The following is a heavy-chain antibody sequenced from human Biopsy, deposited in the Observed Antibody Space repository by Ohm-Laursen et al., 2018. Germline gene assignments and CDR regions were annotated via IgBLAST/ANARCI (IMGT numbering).Heavy chain of an antibody. CDR1: RDSISNYY. D-gene: IGHD2-2*02. V-gene: IGHV4-59*01. J-gene: IGHJ4*02. CDR3: AKGGYCTTTSCYMDVDY. Sequence: SETLSLTCTVSRDSISNYYWTWIRQSPGKGLEWIGYIYYTGSTNYNPSVKSRVTISVDTSKNQFSLKLNSVTAADTAMYYCAKGGYCTTTSCYMDVDYWGQGTLVTVSS. CDR2: IYYTGST.